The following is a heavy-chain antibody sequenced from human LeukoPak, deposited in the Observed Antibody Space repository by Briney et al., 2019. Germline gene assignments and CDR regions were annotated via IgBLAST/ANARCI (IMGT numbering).Heavy chain of an antibody. V-gene: IGHV3-48*03. CDR3: ARDGQVWFDP. Sequence: PGGSLRLSCAASGFTFTTYEMHWVRQAPGKGLEWISYISSSGTTMFYADSVKGRFTISRDNAKNSLYLQMNSLRAEDTAVYYCARDGQVWFDPWGQGTLVTVSS. CDR2: ISSSGTTM. CDR1: GFTFTTYE. J-gene: IGHJ5*02.